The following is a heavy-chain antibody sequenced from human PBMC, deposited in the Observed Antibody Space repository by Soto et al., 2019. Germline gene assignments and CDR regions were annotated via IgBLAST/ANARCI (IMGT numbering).Heavy chain of an antibody. CDR3: ARPHPGRITIFRVVILDDYYYGMDV. V-gene: IGHV1-69*13. J-gene: IGHJ6*02. CDR1: GGTFSSYA. Sequence: SVKVSRKASGGTFSSYAISWVRQAPGQGLEWMGGIIPIFGTANYAQKLQGRVTITADESTSTAYMELSSLRSEDTAVYYCARPHPGRITIFRVVILDDYYYGMDVWGQGTTVTVSS. D-gene: IGHD3-3*01. CDR2: IIPIFGTA.